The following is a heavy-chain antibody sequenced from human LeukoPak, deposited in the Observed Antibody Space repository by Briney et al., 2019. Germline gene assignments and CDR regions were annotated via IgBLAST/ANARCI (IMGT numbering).Heavy chain of an antibody. CDR3: GRDDGGFDV. CDR1: GGSISSSSYY. Sequence: SETLSLTCTVSGGSISSSSYYWGWIRQPPGTGLEWIGNIFYGGDTHKNPSLKSRVTISLDTSKNQFSLNLTSVTAADTAVYFCGRDDGGFDVWGQGTMVTVSS. CDR2: IFYGGDT. J-gene: IGHJ3*01. D-gene: IGHD5-24*01. V-gene: IGHV4-39*07.